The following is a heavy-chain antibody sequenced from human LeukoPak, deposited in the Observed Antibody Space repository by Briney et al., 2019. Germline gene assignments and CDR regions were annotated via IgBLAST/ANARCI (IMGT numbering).Heavy chain of an antibody. J-gene: IGHJ5*02. D-gene: IGHD2-21*02. CDR3: ARDAPSFGDCDGNWFDP. CDR1: GFTFSGYT. CDR2: SSGTGRNI. V-gene: IGHV3-48*01. Sequence: GGSLRLSCAASGFTFSGYTMNWVRQAPGKGPEWLGYSSGTGRNIKYADSVTGRFTISRDNAKDTLYLHMNSLRPEDTAVYYCARDAPSFGDCDGNWFDPWGQGTLVIVSP.